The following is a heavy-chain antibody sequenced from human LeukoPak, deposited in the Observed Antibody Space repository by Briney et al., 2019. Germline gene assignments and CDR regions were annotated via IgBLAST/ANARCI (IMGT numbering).Heavy chain of an antibody. Sequence: GGPLRSSGEAPGFTSRGYERNWARQAPGKGLEGVSNISISVGTIYYAVSVKGRFTISRDNAKNSLYLQMNSLRAEDTAVYYCAELGITMIGGVWGKGTTVTISS. D-gene: IGHD3-10*02. J-gene: IGHJ6*04. V-gene: IGHV3-48*03. CDR1: GFTSRGYE. CDR2: ISISVGTI. CDR3: AELGITMIGGV.